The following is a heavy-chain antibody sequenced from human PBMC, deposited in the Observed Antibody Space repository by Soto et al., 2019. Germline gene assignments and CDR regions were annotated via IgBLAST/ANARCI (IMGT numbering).Heavy chain of an antibody. CDR2: IDPSDSYT. D-gene: IGHD2-15*01. V-gene: IGHV5-10-1*01. CDR1: GYSFTRYW. Sequence: GESLKISCKGAGYSFTRYWMTGVRQMHGKGLEWMGRIDPSDSYTNYSPSFQGHVTISADKSISTAYLQWSSLTASDTAMYYCARQYCSGGSCYGMDVWGQGTTVTVSS. J-gene: IGHJ6*02. CDR3: ARQYCSGGSCYGMDV.